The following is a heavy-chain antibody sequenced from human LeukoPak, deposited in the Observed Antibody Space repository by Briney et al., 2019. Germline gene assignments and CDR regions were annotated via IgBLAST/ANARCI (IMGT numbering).Heavy chain of an antibody. D-gene: IGHD6-13*01. CDR2: INTNTGNP. J-gene: IGHJ5*02. CDR3: AKEEGAAGTYVNWFDP. Sequence: ASVKVSCKASGYTFTSYAMNWVRQAPGQGLEWMGWINTNTGNPTYAQGFTGRFVFSLDTSVSTAYLQISSLKAEDTAVYYCAKEEGAAGTYVNWFDPWGQGTLVTVSS. CDR1: GYTFTSYA. V-gene: IGHV7-4-1*02.